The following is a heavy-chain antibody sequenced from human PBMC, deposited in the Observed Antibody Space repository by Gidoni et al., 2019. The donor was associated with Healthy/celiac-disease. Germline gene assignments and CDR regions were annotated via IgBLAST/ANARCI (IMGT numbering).Heavy chain of an antibody. CDR2: ISSSSSYI. CDR3: ARDPYLVVVPGWETDNWFDP. CDR1: GFTFSSYS. J-gene: IGHJ5*02. V-gene: IGHV3-21*01. Sequence: EVQLVESGGGLVKPGGSLRLSCAASGFTFSSYSMNWVRQAPGKGLEWVSSISSSSSYIYYADSVKGRFTISRDNAKNSLYLQMNSLRAEDTAVYYCARDPYLVVVPGWETDNWFDPWGQGTLVTVSS. D-gene: IGHD2-2*01.